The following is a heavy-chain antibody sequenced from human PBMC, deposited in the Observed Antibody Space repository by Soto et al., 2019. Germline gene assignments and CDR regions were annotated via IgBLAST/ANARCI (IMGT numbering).Heavy chain of an antibody. D-gene: IGHD3-3*01. J-gene: IGHJ4*02. Sequence: GGSLRLSCAASGFTFSSYSMNWVRQAPGKGLEWVSSISSSSSYIYYADSVKGRFTISRDNAKNSLYLQMNSLRAEDTAVYYCVRDRGITIFGVVPPPYYFDYWGQGTLVTVSS. CDR3: VRDRGITIFGVVPPPYYFDY. V-gene: IGHV3-21*01. CDR2: ISSSSSYI. CDR1: GFTFSSYS.